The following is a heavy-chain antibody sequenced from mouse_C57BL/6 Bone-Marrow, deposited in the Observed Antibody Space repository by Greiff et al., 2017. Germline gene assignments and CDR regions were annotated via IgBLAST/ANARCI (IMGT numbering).Heavy chain of an antibody. D-gene: IGHD3-3*01. CDR2: IDPSDSDT. CDR1: GYTFTSYW. Sequence: QVQLQQPGAELVRPGSSVKLSCKASGYTFTSYWMHWVKQRPIQGLEWIGNIDPSDSDTHYNQKFKDKATLTVDKSSSTAYMQLSSLTSEDSAVYCCARGGTFAYGGQGTLVTVSA. CDR3: ARGGTFAY. V-gene: IGHV1-52*01. J-gene: IGHJ3*01.